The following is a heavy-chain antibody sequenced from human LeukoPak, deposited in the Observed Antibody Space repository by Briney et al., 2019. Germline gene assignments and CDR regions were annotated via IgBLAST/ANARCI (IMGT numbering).Heavy chain of an antibody. CDR3: ARVQTHYYDSSGPLDY. V-gene: IGHV3-33*01. D-gene: IGHD3-22*01. J-gene: IGHJ4*02. Sequence: GGSLRLSCAASGCTFSSYGMHWVRQAPGKGLEGVAVIWDDGSKKYYADSVKGRFTISRDNSKNTLYLQMNSLRDEDTDVYYCARVQTHYYDSSGPLDYWGQGTLVTVSS. CDR2: IWDDGSKK. CDR1: GCTFSSYG.